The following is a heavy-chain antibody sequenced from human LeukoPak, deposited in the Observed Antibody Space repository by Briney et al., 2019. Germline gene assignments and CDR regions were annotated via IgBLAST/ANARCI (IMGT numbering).Heavy chain of an antibody. CDR3: ARVYIRNWEPNWFDP. D-gene: IGHD7-27*01. Sequence: SETLSLTCTVSGGSINAYYWSWIRQPPGKGLEWIGYVYHSGSTNYNPSLKSRVTISVDTSKNQFSLKLSSVTAADTAVYYCARVYIRNWEPNWFDPWGQGTLVTVSS. CDR2: VYHSGST. CDR1: GGSINAYY. J-gene: IGHJ5*02. V-gene: IGHV4-59*01.